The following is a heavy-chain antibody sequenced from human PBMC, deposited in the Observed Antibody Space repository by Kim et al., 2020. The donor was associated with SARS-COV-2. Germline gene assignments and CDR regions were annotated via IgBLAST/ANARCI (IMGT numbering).Heavy chain of an antibody. Sequence: GSVKDRFTSSRDNAKKFLYLQMNSLQTGDTAVYYCARDGGGIGTTDSYFDLWGQGTLVTVSS. V-gene: IGHV3-13*01. J-gene: IGHJ4*02. D-gene: IGHD3-16*01. CDR3: ARDGGGIGTTDSYFDL.